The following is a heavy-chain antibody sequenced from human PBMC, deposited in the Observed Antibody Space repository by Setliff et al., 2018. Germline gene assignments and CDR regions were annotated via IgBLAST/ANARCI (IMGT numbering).Heavy chain of an antibody. Sequence: KPSETLSLTCTVSGGSMTSYYWGWIRQPAGKGLEWIGRICSSENTIGRICRGSNTHYNPSLQSRVTMSLDTSTNQFSLRLSSVTAADTAVYYCARTSRDGATYMDVWGKGTTVTVSS. CDR2: ICRGSNT. J-gene: IGHJ6*03. V-gene: IGHV4-4*07. D-gene: IGHD3-10*01. CDR1: GGSMTSYY. CDR3: ARTSRDGATYMDV.